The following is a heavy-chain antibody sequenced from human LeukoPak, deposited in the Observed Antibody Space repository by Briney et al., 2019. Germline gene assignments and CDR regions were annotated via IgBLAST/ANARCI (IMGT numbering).Heavy chain of an antibody. D-gene: IGHD6-13*01. Sequence: PGGSLRLSCAAPGFTFSSYAMRWVRQPPGKGLEWLSSISGNGYTTYYADSVKGRFTVSRDNSKNTLFLQMNSLRAEDTAVYYCAKDLRQQLVDHDAFDIWGQGTMVTVSS. V-gene: IGHV3-23*01. CDR2: ISGNGYTT. CDR1: GFTFSSYA. J-gene: IGHJ3*02. CDR3: AKDLRQQLVDHDAFDI.